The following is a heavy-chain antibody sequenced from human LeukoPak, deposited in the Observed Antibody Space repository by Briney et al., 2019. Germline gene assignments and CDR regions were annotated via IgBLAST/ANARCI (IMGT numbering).Heavy chain of an antibody. CDR2: INSDGSST. D-gene: IGHD6-19*01. CDR1: GFTFSNSW. V-gene: IGHV3-74*01. CDR3: AREGSIAVAHDVFDI. Sequence: GGPLRLSCAASGFTFSNSWMYWVRQAPGKGLVWVSRINSDGSSTTYADSVKGRFTISRDNAKNTLYLQLNSLRAEDTAVYYCAREGSIAVAHDVFDIWGQGTMVTVSS. J-gene: IGHJ3*02.